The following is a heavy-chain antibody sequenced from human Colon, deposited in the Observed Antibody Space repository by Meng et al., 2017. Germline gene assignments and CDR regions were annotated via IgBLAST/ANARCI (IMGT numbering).Heavy chain of an antibody. CDR2: IYPDDSDT. J-gene: IGHJ4*02. CDR3: ARQAGSSSGWYYFDF. CDR1: GYTFNNYW. V-gene: IGHV5-51*01. Sequence: GGSLRLSCKGSGYTFNNYWIAWVRQMHGKGLEWMGIIYPDDSDTSYSPSFQGQVTISADRSVNTAYLQWSSLKASDEAMYFCARQAGSSSGWYYFDFWGQGTLVTVSS. D-gene: IGHD6-19*01.